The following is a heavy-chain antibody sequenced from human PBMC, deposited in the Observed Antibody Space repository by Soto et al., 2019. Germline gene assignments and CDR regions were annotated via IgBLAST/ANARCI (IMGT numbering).Heavy chain of an antibody. CDR2: IRSKAYGGTT. D-gene: IGHD3-22*01. CDR1: GFTFGDYA. CDR3: ARDLEYYYDSSGCFFDY. J-gene: IGHJ4*02. Sequence: GGSLRLSCTASGFTFGDYAMSWFRQAPGKGLEWVGFIRSKAYGGTTEYAASVKGRFTISRDDSKSIAYLQMNSLKTEDTAVYYCARDLEYYYDSSGCFFDYWGQGTLVTVSS. V-gene: IGHV3-49*03.